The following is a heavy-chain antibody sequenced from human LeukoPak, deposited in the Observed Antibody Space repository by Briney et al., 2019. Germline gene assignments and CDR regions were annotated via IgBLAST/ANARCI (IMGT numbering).Heavy chain of an antibody. CDR1: GFTFSSYN. CDR2: ITSSSSYI. V-gene: IGHV3-21*01. CDR3: ARGSLEARAFDI. D-gene: IGHD3-3*01. Sequence: GGSLRLSCAASGFTFSSYNMNWVRQAPGEGLEWVSSITSSSSYIYYADSMKGRFTISRDNAKNPLYLQMNSLRAEDTAVYYCARGSLEARAFDIWGQGTMVTVSS. J-gene: IGHJ3*02.